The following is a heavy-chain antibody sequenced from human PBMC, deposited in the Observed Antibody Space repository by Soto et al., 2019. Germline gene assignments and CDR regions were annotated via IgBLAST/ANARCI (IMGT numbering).Heavy chain of an antibody. CDR3: ARGRREYSYDYYYFDY. D-gene: IGHD5-18*01. V-gene: IGHV3-21*01. Sequence: EVQLVESGGGLVKPGGSLRLSCAASGFTFSSYSMNWVRQAPGKGLEWVSSISSSSSYIYYADSVKGRFTISRDNAKNSLYLQMNSLRAEDTAVYYCARGRREYSYDYYYFDYWGQGTLVTVSS. CDR1: GFTFSSYS. J-gene: IGHJ4*02. CDR2: ISSSSSYI.